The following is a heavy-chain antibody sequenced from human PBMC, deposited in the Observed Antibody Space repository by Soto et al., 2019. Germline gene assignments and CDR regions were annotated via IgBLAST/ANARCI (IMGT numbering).Heavy chain of an antibody. J-gene: IGHJ3*02. CDR1: GYTFTGYY. D-gene: IGHD6-25*01. V-gene: IGHV1-2*04. Sequence: ASVKVSCKASGYTFTGYYMHWVRQAPGQGVEWMGWINPNSGGTNYAQKFQGWVTMTRDTSISTAYMELSRLRSDDTAVYYCAREGRGPTDHDAFDIWGQGTMVTVSS. CDR2: INPNSGGT. CDR3: AREGRGPTDHDAFDI.